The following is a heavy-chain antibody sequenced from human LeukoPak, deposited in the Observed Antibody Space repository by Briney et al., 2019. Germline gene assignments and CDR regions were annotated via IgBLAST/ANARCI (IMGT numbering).Heavy chain of an antibody. CDR2: ISGSGGST. D-gene: IGHD6-19*01. Sequence: PGGSLRLSCAASGFTFSSYAMSWVRQAPGKGLEWVSAISGSGGSTYYADSVKGRFTISRDNSKNTLYLQMNSLRAEDTAVYYCARDGYSSGWYGGKNWGQGTLVTVSS. CDR1: GFTFSSYA. V-gene: IGHV3-23*01. CDR3: ARDGYSSGWYGGKN. J-gene: IGHJ4*02.